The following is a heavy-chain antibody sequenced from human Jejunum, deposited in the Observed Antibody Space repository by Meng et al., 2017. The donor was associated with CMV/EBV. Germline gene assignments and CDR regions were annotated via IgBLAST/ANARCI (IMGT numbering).Heavy chain of an antibody. CDR3: AKERIELWCFDY. Sequence: ALPGFSFGGYAMSWVRQAPGKGLEWVSSISGSGHVTHYADSVKGRFIISKDKSKNTLYLQMNSLRAEDTAIYYCAKERIELWCFDYWGQGTLVTVSS. V-gene: IGHV3-23*01. CDR1: GFSFGGYA. D-gene: IGHD2-21*01. CDR2: ISGSGHVT. J-gene: IGHJ4*02.